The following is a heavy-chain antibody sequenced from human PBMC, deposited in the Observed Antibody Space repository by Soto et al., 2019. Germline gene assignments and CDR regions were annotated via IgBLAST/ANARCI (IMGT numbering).Heavy chain of an antibody. Sequence: GGSLRLSCAASGFTFSNAWMSWVRQAPGKGLEWVGRIKSKTDGGTTDYAAPVKGRFTISRDDSKNTLYLQMNSLKTEDTAVYYCTTARMVYAMAFDIWGQGTMVTVSS. CDR2: IKSKTDGGTT. V-gene: IGHV3-15*01. CDR3: TTARMVYAMAFDI. CDR1: GFTFSNAW. D-gene: IGHD2-8*01. J-gene: IGHJ3*02.